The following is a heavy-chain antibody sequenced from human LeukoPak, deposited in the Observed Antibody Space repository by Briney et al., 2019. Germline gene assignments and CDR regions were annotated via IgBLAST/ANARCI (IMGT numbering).Heavy chain of an antibody. D-gene: IGHD5-18*01. CDR3: ARDPRDGNEQPWQPMALGY. V-gene: IGHV1-69*05. J-gene: IGHJ4*02. Sequence: SVKVSCKASGGTFTSYAISWVRQAPGQGLEWMGRIIPIFGTANYAQKFQGRVTSTTDASTSTAYMELSSLRSEDTAVYYCARDPRDGNEQPWQPMALGYWGQGTLVTVSS. CDR2: IIPIFGTA. CDR1: GGTFTSYA.